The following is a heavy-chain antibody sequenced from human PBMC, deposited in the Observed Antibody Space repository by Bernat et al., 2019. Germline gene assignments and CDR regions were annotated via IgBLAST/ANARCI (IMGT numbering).Heavy chain of an antibody. V-gene: IGHV3-33*01. Sequence: QVQLVVSGGGVVQPGRSLRLSCAASGFTFSSYGMHWVRQAPGKGLEVVAVIWYDGSNKYYADSVKGRFTISRDNSKNKLYLQMNSLRAEDTAVYYCARETGSYYSSFDYWGQGTLVTVSS. D-gene: IGHD3-10*01. CDR1: GFTFSSYG. J-gene: IGHJ4*02. CDR2: IWYDGSNK. CDR3: ARETGSYYSSFDY.